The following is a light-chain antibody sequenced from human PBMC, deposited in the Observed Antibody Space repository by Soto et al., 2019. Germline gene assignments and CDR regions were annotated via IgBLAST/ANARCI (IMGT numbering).Light chain of an antibody. CDR1: TSNIGSFYH. V-gene: IGLV1-40*01. CDR2: DTN. CDR3: QSYDDSLSGSV. Sequence: QSVLTQPPSVSGAPGQRVTISCTGSTSNIGSFYHVHWYQQFPGTAPKLLIYDTNNRPSGVPDRVSGSKSGTSASLTITGLQAEDEAYYYCQSYDDSLSGSVFGGGTKVTVL. J-gene: IGLJ3*02.